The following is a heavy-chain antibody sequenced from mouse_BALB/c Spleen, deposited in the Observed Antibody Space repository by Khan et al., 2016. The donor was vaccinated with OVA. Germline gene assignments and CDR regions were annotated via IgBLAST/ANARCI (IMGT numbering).Heavy chain of an antibody. Sequence: EVKLLESGPGLVKPSQSLSLTCTVTGNSITSGYAWNWIRQFPGNKLEWMGYISYSGDTSYIPSLKSRISITRDTSKNQFFLQLNSVTTEDTATYYCARGNYDGYYFEYWGQGTTLTVSS. CDR1: GNSITSGYA. CDR3: ARGNYDGYYFEY. CDR2: ISYSGDT. J-gene: IGHJ2*01. V-gene: IGHV3-2*02. D-gene: IGHD2-4*01.